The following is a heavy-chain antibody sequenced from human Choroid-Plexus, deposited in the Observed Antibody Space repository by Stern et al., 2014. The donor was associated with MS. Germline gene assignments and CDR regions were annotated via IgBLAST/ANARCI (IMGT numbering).Heavy chain of an antibody. J-gene: IGHJ5*02. CDR3: AKDRQYLTYFFDH. V-gene: IGHV3-30*18. CDR2: VSYDGSNK. CDR1: GFTFGSCS. Sequence: VQLVESGGGVVQPGRPLRLSCAASGFTFGSCSMHWVRQAPGKGLEWVAGVSYDGSNKYYADSVKCRFTVSRDNSQNTLYMQMSSLRAEDTAVYYCAKDRQYLTYFFDHWGQGSLVTVSS. D-gene: IGHD2-8*01.